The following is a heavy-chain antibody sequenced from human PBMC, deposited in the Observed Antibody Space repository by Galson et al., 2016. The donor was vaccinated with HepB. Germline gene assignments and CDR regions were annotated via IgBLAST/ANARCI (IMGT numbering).Heavy chain of an antibody. CDR1: GGSISDYH. CDR2: IYYSGST. CDR3: VRGYYDYAWGSYYDA. V-gene: IGHV4-59*01. J-gene: IGHJ5*02. Sequence: TLSLTCTVSGGSISDYHCSWIREPPGKGLEWIGDIYYSGSTNYNPSLKSRVIISIETSKNQFSLKLTSVTAADTALYYCVRGYYDYAWGSYYDAWGQGTLVTVSS. D-gene: IGHD3-16*01.